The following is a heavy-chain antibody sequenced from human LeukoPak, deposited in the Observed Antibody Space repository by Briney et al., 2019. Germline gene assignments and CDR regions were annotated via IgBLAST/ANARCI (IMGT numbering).Heavy chain of an antibody. CDR1: GFTFSSYA. V-gene: IGHV4-34*01. CDR3: ARVRYSSGWYGKQPDFDY. D-gene: IGHD6-19*01. J-gene: IGHJ4*02. CDR2: INHSGST. Sequence: PGGSLRLSCAASGFTFSSYAMSWIRQPPGKGLEWIGEINHSGSTNYNPSLKSRVTISVDTSKNQFSLKLSSVTAADTAVYYCARVRYSSGWYGKQPDFDYWGQGTLVTVSS.